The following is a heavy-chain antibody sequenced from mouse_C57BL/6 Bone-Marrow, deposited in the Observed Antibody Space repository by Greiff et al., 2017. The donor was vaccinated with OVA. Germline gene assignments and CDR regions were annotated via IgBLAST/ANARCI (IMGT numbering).Heavy chain of an antibody. CDR3: ASLFITTVVDAMDY. CDR1: GFSLTSYG. V-gene: IGHV2-2*01. J-gene: IGHJ4*01. Sequence: VKLQESGPGLVQPSQSLSITCTVSGFSLTSYGVHWVRQSPGKGLEWLGVIWSGGSTDYNAAFISRLSISKDNSKSQVFFKMNSLQADDTAIYYCASLFITTVVDAMDYWGQGTSVTVSS. D-gene: IGHD1-1*01. CDR2: IWSGGST.